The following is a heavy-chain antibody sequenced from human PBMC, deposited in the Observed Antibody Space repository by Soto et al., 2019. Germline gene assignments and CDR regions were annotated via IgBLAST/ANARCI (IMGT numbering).Heavy chain of an antibody. V-gene: IGHV4-39*01. J-gene: IGHJ6*02. D-gene: IGHD2-2*01. Sequence: QLQLQESGPGLVKPSETLSLTCTVSGGSISSSSYYWGWIRQPPGKGLEWIGSIYYSGSTYYNPSLKSRVTISVDTSKNQFSLKLSSVTAADTAVYYCARRLLVVVPAGQSGMDVWGQGTTVTVSS. CDR3: ARRLLVVVPAGQSGMDV. CDR2: IYYSGST. CDR1: GGSISSSSYY.